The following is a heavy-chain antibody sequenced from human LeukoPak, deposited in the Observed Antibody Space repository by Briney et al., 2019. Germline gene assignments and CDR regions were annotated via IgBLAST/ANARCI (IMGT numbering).Heavy chain of an antibody. D-gene: IGHD2-2*01. CDR2: ISYDGSNK. CDR1: GFTFSSYG. CDR3: AKVLYCSSTSCYEGFDY. J-gene: IGHJ4*02. V-gene: IGHV3-30*18. Sequence: PGGSLRLSCAASGFTFSSYGMHWVRQAPGKGLEWVAVISYDGSNKYYADSVKGRFTISRDNSKNTLYLQMNSLRAEDTAVYYCAKVLYCSSTSCYEGFDYWGQGTLVTVSS.